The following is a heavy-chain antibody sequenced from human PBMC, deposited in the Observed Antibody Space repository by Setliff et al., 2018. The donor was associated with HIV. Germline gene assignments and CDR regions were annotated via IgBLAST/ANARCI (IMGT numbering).Heavy chain of an antibody. D-gene: IGHD2-21*02. Sequence: SETLSLTCAVSGYSISSGYYWGWIRQPPGKGLEWIGSGFHSGSPYYNPSLKSRVTISIDMSKKQFSLKLTSVTAADTAVYYCARVGVVTAPGGYYYMDVWGKGTTVTVSS. CDR3: ARVGVVTAPGGYYYMDV. CDR1: GYSISSGYY. CDR2: GFHSGSP. J-gene: IGHJ6*03. V-gene: IGHV4-38-2*01.